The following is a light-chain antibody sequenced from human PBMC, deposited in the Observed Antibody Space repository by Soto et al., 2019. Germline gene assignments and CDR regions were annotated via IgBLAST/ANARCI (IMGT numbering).Light chain of an antibody. CDR2: GVS. Sequence: QSALTQPASVSGSPGQSIAISCTGSGSDVGGYNYVSWYQQHPGKAPKLIIYGVSHRPSGVSPRFSASRSAYTASLTLSGLQHEDEADYYCSSLTSSYFHVFGPGTKVTVL. CDR3: SSLTSSYFHV. CDR1: GSDVGGYNY. J-gene: IGLJ1*01. V-gene: IGLV2-14*01.